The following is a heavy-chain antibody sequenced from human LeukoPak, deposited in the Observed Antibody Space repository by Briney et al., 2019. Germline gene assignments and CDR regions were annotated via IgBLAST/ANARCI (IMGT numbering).Heavy chain of an antibody. V-gene: IGHV3-30*19. CDR2: ISYDGSNK. Sequence: GGSLRLSCVASGFTFSTYSMHWVRQAPGKGLEWVAVISYDGSNKYYADSVKGRFTISRDNSKNTLYLQMNSLRAEDTAVYYCARGPYAFDIWGQGTMVTVSS. CDR3: ARGPYAFDI. J-gene: IGHJ3*02. CDR1: GFTFSTYS.